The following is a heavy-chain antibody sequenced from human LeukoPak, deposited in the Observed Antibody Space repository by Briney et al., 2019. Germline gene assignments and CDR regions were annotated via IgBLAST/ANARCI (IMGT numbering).Heavy chain of an antibody. Sequence: ASVKVSCKASGYTFTSYGISWVRQAPGQGLGWMGWISAYNGNTNYAQKLQGRVTMTTDTSTSTAYMELRSLRSDDTAVYYCAQTRWLTPFDYWGQGTLVTVSS. CDR3: AQTRWLTPFDY. D-gene: IGHD4-23*01. V-gene: IGHV1-18*01. J-gene: IGHJ4*02. CDR2: ISAYNGNT. CDR1: GYTFTSYG.